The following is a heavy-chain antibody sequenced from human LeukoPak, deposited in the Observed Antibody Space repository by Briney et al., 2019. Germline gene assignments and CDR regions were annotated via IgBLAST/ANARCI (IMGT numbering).Heavy chain of an antibody. D-gene: IGHD1-26*01. Sequence: GGSLRLSCAASGFTFSSYEMNWVRQAPGKGLEWVSYISSSGSTIYYADSVKGRFTISRDNAKNSLYLQMNSLRVEDTAVYYCASRIVGTPDYFDYWGQGTLVTVSS. CDR1: GFTFSSYE. CDR3: ASRIVGTPDYFDY. CDR2: ISSSGSTI. J-gene: IGHJ4*02. V-gene: IGHV3-48*03.